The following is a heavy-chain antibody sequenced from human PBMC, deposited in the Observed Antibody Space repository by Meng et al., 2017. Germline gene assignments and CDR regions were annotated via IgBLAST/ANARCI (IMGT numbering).Heavy chain of an antibody. J-gene: IGHJ6*02. CDR1: GGTFSSYA. V-gene: IGHV1-69*06. D-gene: IGHD4-17*01. Sequence: SVKVSCKASGGTFSSYAISWVRQAPGQGLEWMGGIIPIFGTANYAQKFQGRVTITADKSTSTAYMELSSLRSEDTAVYYCARRPEDPYGDYRLPPGGYYYYYYGMDVWGQGTTVTVSS. CDR2: IIPIFGTA. CDR3: ARRPEDPYGDYRLPPGGYYYYYYGMDV.